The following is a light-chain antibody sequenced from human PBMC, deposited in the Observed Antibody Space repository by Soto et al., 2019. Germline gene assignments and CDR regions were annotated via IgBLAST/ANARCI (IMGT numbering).Light chain of an antibody. CDR2: GAS. J-gene: IGKJ1*01. CDR3: QQYNKWPLT. Sequence: EIVMTQSPDTLSVSPGERATLSCRASQSVSIDLAWYQQTPGQAPRRLIYGASTRATGVPPTFSGSASGTEFTLTISSPQSEDFTVYYCQQYNKWPLTFGQGTKVDIK. CDR1: QSVSID. V-gene: IGKV3-15*01.